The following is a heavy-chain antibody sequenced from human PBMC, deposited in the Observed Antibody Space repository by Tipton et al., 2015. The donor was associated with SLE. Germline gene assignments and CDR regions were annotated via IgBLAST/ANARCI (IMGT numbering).Heavy chain of an antibody. V-gene: IGHV3-7*01. D-gene: IGHD5-12*01. CDR1: GFTFSNYW. CDR3: ARRRGGYAGFDL. J-gene: IGHJ2*01. CDR2: IKQDGSEK. Sequence: SLRLSCAASGFTFSNYWMSWVRQAPGKGLEWVANIKQDGSEKYYVDSVKGRFTISRDNAKNSLYLQMNSLRAEDTAVYYCARRRGGYAGFDLWGRGTLVTVSS.